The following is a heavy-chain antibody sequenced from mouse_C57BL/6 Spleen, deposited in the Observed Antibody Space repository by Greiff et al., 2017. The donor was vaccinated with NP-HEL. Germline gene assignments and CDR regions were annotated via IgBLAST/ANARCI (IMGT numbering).Heavy chain of an antibody. Sequence: EVQLQQSGPELVKPGASVKISCKASGYSFTDYNMNWVKQSPGKSLEWIGVINPNYGTTSYNQKFKGKATLTVDQSSSTAYMQLNSLTSEDSAVYYCASYYSNRYYYAMDYWGQGTSVTVSS. CDR3: ASYYSNRYYYAMDY. D-gene: IGHD2-5*01. CDR2: INPNYGTT. V-gene: IGHV1-39*01. J-gene: IGHJ4*01. CDR1: GYSFTDYN.